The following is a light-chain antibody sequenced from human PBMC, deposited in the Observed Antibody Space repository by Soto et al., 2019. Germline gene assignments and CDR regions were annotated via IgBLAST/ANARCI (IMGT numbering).Light chain of an antibody. CDR1: SRDIGFFNY. V-gene: IGLV2-14*01. J-gene: IGLJ1*01. CDR2: EVT. Sequence: QSALTQPASVSGSPGQSITISCTGTSRDIGFFNYVSWYQQFPGNAPKLIIFEVTNRPSGVSNRFSASKSGNTASLTISGLQAEDEAEYFCSSYAGSYTWIFGSGTKLTVL. CDR3: SSYAGSYTWI.